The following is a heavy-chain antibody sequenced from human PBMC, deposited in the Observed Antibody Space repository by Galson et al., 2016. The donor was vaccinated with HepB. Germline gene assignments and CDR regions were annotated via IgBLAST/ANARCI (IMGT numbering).Heavy chain of an antibody. Sequence: SLKVSCTAFGYTFIMYSMVWVRQAPGQGLEWVGKISPIRGGTRYAQNFYDRVTMTTDTSTNTVYLELTNLRSEDTAVYYCARGARFLHVLDFWGQGTLVTVSS. J-gene: IGHJ4*02. CDR1: GYTFIMYS. V-gene: IGHV1-46*01. CDR2: ISPIRGGT. CDR3: ARGARFLHVLDF. D-gene: IGHD2-21*01.